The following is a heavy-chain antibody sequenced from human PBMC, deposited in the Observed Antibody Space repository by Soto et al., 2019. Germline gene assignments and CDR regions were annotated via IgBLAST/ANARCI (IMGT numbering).Heavy chain of an antibody. CDR3: AKHISGYNRPYDH. D-gene: IGHD3-22*01. V-gene: IGHV3-23*01. Sequence: PGGSLRLSCAASGFTYSSCVMSWVRQAPGKGLEWVSTISGNGAGTYYADSVTGRFTISRDNFKNTLILQMNSLRAEDTAVYYCAKHISGYNRPYDHWGQGSLVTVSS. CDR1: GFTYSSCV. J-gene: IGHJ4*02. CDR2: ISGNGAGT.